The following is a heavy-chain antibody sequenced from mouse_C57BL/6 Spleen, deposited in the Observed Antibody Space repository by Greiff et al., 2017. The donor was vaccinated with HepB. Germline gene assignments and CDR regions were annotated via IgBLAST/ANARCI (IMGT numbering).Heavy chain of an antibody. CDR2: IYPGNSDT. J-gene: IGHJ4*01. CDR3: TRGGLRQDYAMDY. V-gene: IGHV1-5*01. CDR1: GYTFTSYW. D-gene: IGHD2-4*01. Sequence: VQLQQSGTVLARPGASVKMSCKTSGYTFTSYWMHWVKQRPGQGLEWIGAIYPGNSDTSYNQKFKGKAKLTAVSSASTAYMELSSLTNEDAAVYYCTRGGLRQDYAMDYWGKGTSVTVSS.